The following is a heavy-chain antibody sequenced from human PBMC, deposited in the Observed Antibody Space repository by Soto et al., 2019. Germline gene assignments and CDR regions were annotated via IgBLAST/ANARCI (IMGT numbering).Heavy chain of an antibody. CDR3: STAGDSGAWSSH. CDR2: MNPNNGTT. J-gene: IGHJ4*02. Sequence: QVQLVQSGAEVKKPGASVKVSCKASGYIFTNNGINWVRQATGQGLEWMGWMNPNNGTTGFAQKFQGRVTLTTDTSISTAYMEMTSLIVEDTAVYYCSTAGDSGAWSSHWGQGTQVTVS. CDR1: GYIFTNNG. V-gene: IGHV1-8*02. D-gene: IGHD7-27*01.